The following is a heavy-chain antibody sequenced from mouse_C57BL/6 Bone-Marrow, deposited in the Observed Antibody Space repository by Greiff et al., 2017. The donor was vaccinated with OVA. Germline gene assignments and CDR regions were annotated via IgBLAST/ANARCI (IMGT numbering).Heavy chain of an antibody. V-gene: IGHV8-12*01. D-gene: IGHD2-5*01. Sequence: QVTLKESGPGILQSSQTLSLTCSFSGFSLSTSGMGVSWIRQPSGKGLEWLAHIYWDDDKRYNPSLKSRLTISKDASRNQVFLKITSVDTADTATYYCARRRRGYSNYEGFAYWGQGTLVTVSA. CDR1: GFSLSTSGMG. CDR2: IYWDDDK. CDR3: ARRRRGYSNYEGFAY. J-gene: IGHJ3*01.